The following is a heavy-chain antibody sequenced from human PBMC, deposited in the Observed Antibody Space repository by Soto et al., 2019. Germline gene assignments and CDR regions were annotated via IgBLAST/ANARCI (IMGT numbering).Heavy chain of an antibody. J-gene: IGHJ5*02. D-gene: IGHD6-19*01. CDR2: INHSGST. CDR1: GGSFSGYY. CDR3: ARGYSSGWNNWFDP. Sequence: SETLSLTCAVYGGSFSGYYWSWIRQPPGKGLEWIGEINHSGSTNYNPSLKSRVTISVDTSKNQFSLKLSSVTAADTAVYYCARGYSSGWNNWFDPWGQGTLVTVSS. V-gene: IGHV4-34*01.